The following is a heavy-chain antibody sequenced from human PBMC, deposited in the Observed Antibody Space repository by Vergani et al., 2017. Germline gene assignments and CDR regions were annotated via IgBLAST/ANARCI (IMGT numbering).Heavy chain of an antibody. CDR3: ATYYYGSGSLNWFDP. Sequence: QVQLVESGGGLVKPGGSLRLSCAASGFTFGDYYMSWIRQAPGKGLEWVSYISSSSSYTNYADSVKGRFTISRDNAKNSLYLQMNSLRAEDTAVYYCATYYYGSGSLNWFDPWGQGTLVTVSS. CDR1: GFTFGDYY. J-gene: IGHJ5*02. D-gene: IGHD3-10*01. CDR2: ISSSSSYT. V-gene: IGHV3-11*05.